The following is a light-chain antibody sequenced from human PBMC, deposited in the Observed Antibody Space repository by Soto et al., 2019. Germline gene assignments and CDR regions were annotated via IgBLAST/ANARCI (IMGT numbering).Light chain of an antibody. V-gene: IGKV3-15*01. Sequence: EIVMTQSPATLSVSPGESAALSCRASQSISRNLAWYQHKPGQAPRLLIYAASTRAPGIPARFSGSGSGTEFTLTISSLQSEDSAVYYCQQFTHWPPVRTFGQGTKVEIK. CDR1: QSISRN. CDR2: AAS. J-gene: IGKJ1*01. CDR3: QQFTHWPPVRT.